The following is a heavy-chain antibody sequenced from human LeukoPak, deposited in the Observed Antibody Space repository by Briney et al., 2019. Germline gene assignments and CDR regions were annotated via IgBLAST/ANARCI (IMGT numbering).Heavy chain of an antibody. CDR1: GFTFSNAW. CDR2: IKSKTDGGTT. Sequence: VGSLRLSCAASGFTFSNAWMSWVRQAPGKGLEWVGRIKSKTDGGTTDYAAPVKGRFSISRDDSKNTLYLQMNSLKTEDTAVYYCTTQLGYCSSTSCVRTPDFDYWGQGTLVTVSS. V-gene: IGHV3-15*01. CDR3: TTQLGYCSSTSCVRTPDFDY. J-gene: IGHJ4*02. D-gene: IGHD2-2*01.